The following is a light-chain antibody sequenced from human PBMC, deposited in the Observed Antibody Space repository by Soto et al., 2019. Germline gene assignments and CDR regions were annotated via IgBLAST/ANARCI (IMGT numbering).Light chain of an antibody. CDR2: STS. CDR1: QGISGY. J-gene: IGKJ5*01. V-gene: IGKV1-9*01. CDR3: QHLNTYLIT. Sequence: DIQLTQSPSFLSASVGDRVTITCRASQGISGYLAWYQQKPGKVPKLLIYSTSTLQSGVPSRFSGRASGTEFTLTISSLQPEDFATYYCQHLNTYLITFGQGTRLEI.